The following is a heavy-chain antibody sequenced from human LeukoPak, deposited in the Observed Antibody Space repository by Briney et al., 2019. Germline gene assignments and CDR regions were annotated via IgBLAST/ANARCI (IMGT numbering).Heavy chain of an antibody. D-gene: IGHD6-19*01. CDR1: GFTFSSYS. V-gene: IGHV3-48*01. CDR3: ARGGRKAVAGTPNWFDP. CDR2: ISSSSSTI. Sequence: GGSLRLSCAASGFTFSSYSMNWVRQAPGKGLEWVSSISSSSSTIYYADSVKGRFTISRDNAKNSLYLQMNSLRAEDTAVYYCARGGRKAVAGTPNWFDPWGQGTLATVSS. J-gene: IGHJ5*02.